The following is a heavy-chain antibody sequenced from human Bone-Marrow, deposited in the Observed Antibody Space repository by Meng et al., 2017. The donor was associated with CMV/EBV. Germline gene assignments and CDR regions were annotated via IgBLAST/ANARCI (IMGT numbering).Heavy chain of an antibody. V-gene: IGHV1-2*02. CDR1: GYTFTGYY. CDR2: INPNSGGT. J-gene: IGHJ6*02. D-gene: IGHD3-9*01. Sequence: ASVKVSCKASGYTFTGYYMHWVRQAPGQGLEWMGWINPNSGGTNYAQKFQGRVTMTRDTSISTAYMELSRLRSDDTAVYYCARFPLSFDRLATHYSGMDVWGQGTTVTVSS. CDR3: ARFPLSFDRLATHYSGMDV.